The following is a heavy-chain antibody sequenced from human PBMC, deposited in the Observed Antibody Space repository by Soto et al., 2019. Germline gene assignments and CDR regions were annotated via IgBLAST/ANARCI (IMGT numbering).Heavy chain of an antibody. V-gene: IGHV3-7*03. CDR1: GFTFTTYW. CDR2: IRQDGGAQ. Sequence: XGSLGLSCVASGFTFTTYWMSGVRQAPGKGLQWVANIRQDGGAQYYVDSVKGRFTISRDNAKNSVYLQMDSLRVEDTAVYYCVRGGHGSGSYLGSSWGQGILVTVSS. CDR3: VRGGHGSGSYLGSS. J-gene: IGHJ5*02. D-gene: IGHD3-10*01.